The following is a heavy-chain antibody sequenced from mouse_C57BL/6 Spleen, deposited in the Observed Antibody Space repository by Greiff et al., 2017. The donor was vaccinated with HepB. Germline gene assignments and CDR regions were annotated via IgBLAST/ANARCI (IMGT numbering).Heavy chain of an antibody. J-gene: IGHJ3*01. V-gene: IGHV1-4*01. CDR1: GYTFTSYT. CDR2: INPSSGYT. D-gene: IGHD1-1*01. CDR3: ARKDYGSPFAY. Sequence: QVQLQQSGAELARPGASVKMSCKASGYTFTSYTMHWVKQRPGQGLEWIGYINPSSGYTKYNQKFKDKATLTADKSSSTAYIQLSSLTSEDSAVYYCARKDYGSPFAYWGQGTLVTVSA.